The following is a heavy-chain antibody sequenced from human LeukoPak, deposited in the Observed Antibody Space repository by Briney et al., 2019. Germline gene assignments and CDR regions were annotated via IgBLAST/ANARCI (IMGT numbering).Heavy chain of an antibody. Sequence: ASVKVSCKASGYTFNGYAITWVRQAPGQGLEWMGWISAYNLNTNYAQNLQGRVTMTIDTSTTTAYMELRSLRSEDTAVYYCTRSGFGGGVHFDYWGQGTPVTVSS. CDR3: TRSGFGGGVHFDY. CDR2: ISAYNLNT. V-gene: IGHV1-18*01. D-gene: IGHD3-16*01. J-gene: IGHJ4*02. CDR1: GYTFNGYA.